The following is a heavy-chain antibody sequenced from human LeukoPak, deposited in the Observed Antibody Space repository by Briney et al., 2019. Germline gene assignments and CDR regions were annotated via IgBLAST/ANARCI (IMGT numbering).Heavy chain of an antibody. CDR2: INEGGNFS. D-gene: IGHD2-21*01. V-gene: IGHV3-74*01. CDR1: GFSFNAYC. Sequence: GGSLRLSFAASGFSFNAYCMHWVRPAPGKGLVWVSRINEGGNFSTYPDSGKGRITVSRDNAKNAVYLQMNSLAAEDTAVYYCARDLVMVNTPGDDFDYWGRGTLVTVSS. CDR3: ARDLVMVNTPGDDFDY. J-gene: IGHJ4*02.